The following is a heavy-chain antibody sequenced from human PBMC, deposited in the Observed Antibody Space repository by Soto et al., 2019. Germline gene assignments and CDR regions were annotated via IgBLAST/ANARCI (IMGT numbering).Heavy chain of an antibody. CDR1: GFTFSNAW. D-gene: IGHD5-12*01. J-gene: IGHJ4*02. CDR2: IKSKTDGGTT. V-gene: IGHV3-15*01. Sequence: EVQLVESGGGLVKPGGSLRLSCAASGFTFSNAWMSWVRQAPGKGLEWVGRIKSKTDGGTTDYAAPVKGRFTISRDDSKNTLYLQMNSLRAEDTAVYYCARAHSGVATPNTDYWGQGTLVTVSS. CDR3: ARAHSGVATPNTDY.